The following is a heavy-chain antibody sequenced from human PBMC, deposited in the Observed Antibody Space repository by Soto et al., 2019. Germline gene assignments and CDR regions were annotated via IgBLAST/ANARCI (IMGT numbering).Heavy chain of an antibody. CDR2: ISYNGGGT. J-gene: IGHJ4*02. V-gene: IGHV3-23*01. Sequence: PGGSLRLSCAASGFTFSKYAMTWARQAPGKGLEWVSAISYNGGGTYYVDSVKGRFTVSRDNSKNTLYLQMNSLRAEDTAIYYCAKGSWAESFDYWGQGTLVTVSS. D-gene: IGHD1-26*01. CDR1: GFTFSKYA. CDR3: AKGSWAESFDY.